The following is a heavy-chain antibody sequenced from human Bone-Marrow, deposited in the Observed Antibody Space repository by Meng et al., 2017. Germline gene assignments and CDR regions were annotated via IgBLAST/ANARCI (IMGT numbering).Heavy chain of an antibody. V-gene: IGHV3-33*01. J-gene: IGHJ4*02. CDR3: ARDREYSGSYLWDY. Sequence: QVLRVGCVGGVGQAGRSLRLSCAAFGFAFSGYGMHWVRQAPGKGLEWVAVIWYDGSNKYYADSVKGRFTISRENYKNTLYLQMNSLRAEDTAVYYCARDREYSGSYLWDYWGQGTLVTVSS. CDR2: IWYDGSNK. D-gene: IGHD1-26*01. CDR1: GFAFSGYG.